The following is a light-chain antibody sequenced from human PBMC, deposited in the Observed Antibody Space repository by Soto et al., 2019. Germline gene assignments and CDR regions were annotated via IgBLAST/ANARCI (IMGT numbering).Light chain of an antibody. CDR3: LQDYNYPRT. J-gene: IGKJ1*01. V-gene: IGKV1-6*01. Sequence: AVKMTQSPSSLSASVGDRVTITCRASQAIRSDLGWYQMKPGKVPKLLIYAASNLQSGIPSRLIGRGYVTDFTLTISSLQHEDFATYSCLQDYNYPRTFGQGTKVEI. CDR1: QAIRSD. CDR2: AAS.